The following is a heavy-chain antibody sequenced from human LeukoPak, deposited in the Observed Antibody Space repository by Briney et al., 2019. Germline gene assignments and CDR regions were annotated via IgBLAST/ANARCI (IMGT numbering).Heavy chain of an antibody. V-gene: IGHV4-59*01. CDR1: GGSISSYY. Sequence: SETLSLTCTVSGGSISSYYWSWIRQPPGKGLEWIGYIYYNVSINHNPSLKSRVIISVDTSKNQFSLKLSAVTAADTAVYYCARGQWLYYFDYWGQGTLVTVSS. CDR2: IYYNVSI. D-gene: IGHD6-19*01. CDR3: ARGQWLYYFDY. J-gene: IGHJ4*02.